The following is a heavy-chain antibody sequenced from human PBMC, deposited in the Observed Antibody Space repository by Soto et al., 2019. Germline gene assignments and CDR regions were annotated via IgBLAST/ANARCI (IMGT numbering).Heavy chain of an antibody. V-gene: IGHV3-11*01. J-gene: IGHJ4*02. CDR1: GFTFSDHY. CDR3: ARVGDMAYKD. CDR2: ISSSGTTI. Sequence: QVQLVESGGGLVKPGGSLRLSCAASGFTFSDHYMTWIRQAPGKGPEWLSYISSSGTTIYYAESVRGRFTISRDNAKNSLYLQMNSLRVDDSAVYYCARVGDMAYKDWGQGTLVTVSP. D-gene: IGHD3-3*01.